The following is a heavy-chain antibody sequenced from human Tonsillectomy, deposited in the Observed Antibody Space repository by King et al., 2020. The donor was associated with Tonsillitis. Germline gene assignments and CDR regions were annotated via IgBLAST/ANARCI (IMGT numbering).Heavy chain of an antibody. CDR3: TTEPQLVHEYYYYGMDV. J-gene: IGHJ6*02. D-gene: IGHD6-13*01. Sequence: VQLVESGGGLIKPGGSLRLSCAASGFTFSNAWMNWVRQAPGKGLEWVGRIKSKTDGGTIDYAAPVKGRFTISRDDSKNTLYLQMNSLKTEDTAVYYCTTEPQLVHEYYYYGMDVWGQGTTVSVSS. V-gene: IGHV3-15*01. CDR2: IKSKTDGGTI. CDR1: GFTFSNAW.